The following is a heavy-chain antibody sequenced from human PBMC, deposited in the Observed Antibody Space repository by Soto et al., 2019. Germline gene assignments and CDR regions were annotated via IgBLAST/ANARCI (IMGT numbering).Heavy chain of an antibody. D-gene: IGHD3-9*01. Sequence: LILSCGASGVTFSSYSMNWVRQAPGKGLEWFSYISSSSSTIYYADFVKGRFTISRDNAKNSLYLQMNSLRDEDTAVYYCARPLLTGGNAGYYYYYGMDVWGQGTTVTVSS. CDR3: ARPLLTGGNAGYYYYYGMDV. CDR1: GVTFSSYS. CDR2: ISSSSSTI. J-gene: IGHJ6*02. V-gene: IGHV3-48*02.